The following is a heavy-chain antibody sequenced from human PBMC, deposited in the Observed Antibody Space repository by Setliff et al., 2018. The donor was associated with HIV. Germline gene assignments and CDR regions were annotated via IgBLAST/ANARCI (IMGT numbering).Heavy chain of an antibody. J-gene: IGHJ5*02. Sequence: GASVKVSCKASGYTFTSYDINWVRQATGQGLEWMGWMNPNSGNTGYAQKFQGRVTITRNTSISTAYMELSSLRSGDTAVYYCARDSTGMNWFDPWGQGTLVTVSS. CDR1: GYTFTSYD. D-gene: IGHD3-10*01. CDR3: ARDSTGMNWFDP. V-gene: IGHV1-8*03. CDR2: MNPNSGNT.